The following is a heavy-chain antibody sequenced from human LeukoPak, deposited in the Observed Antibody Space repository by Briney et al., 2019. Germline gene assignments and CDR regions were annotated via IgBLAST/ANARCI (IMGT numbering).Heavy chain of an antibody. J-gene: IGHJ3*02. D-gene: IGHD2-8*01. V-gene: IGHV3-11*04. CDR1: GRTFTEHY. CDR3: AREWSAFDI. Sequence: GGSLRLSCAASGRTFTEHYMHWIRQAPGKGLEWVSFIGGTAGNTYYADSVKGRFTISRDNAKNSLYLQMNSLRAEDTAVYYRAREWSAFDIWGQGTMVTVSS. CDR2: IGGTAGNT.